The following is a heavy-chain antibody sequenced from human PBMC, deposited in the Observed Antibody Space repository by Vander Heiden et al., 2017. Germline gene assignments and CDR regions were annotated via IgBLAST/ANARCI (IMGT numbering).Heavy chain of an antibody. CDR1: GFKFSGIN. CDR3: ARDDGGLLDF. D-gene: IGHD3-16*01. Sequence: QVQLVESEGGVVQPGGSVRLACVASGFKFSGINMHWVRQAPGKGLEWVAIIWYDGSNKFYIDSVKGRFTISRDNSMNTVYLHMDSLRAEDTAIYYGARDDGGLLDFWGQGTLVTVSS. V-gene: IGHV3-33*01. J-gene: IGHJ4*02. CDR2: IWYDGSNK.